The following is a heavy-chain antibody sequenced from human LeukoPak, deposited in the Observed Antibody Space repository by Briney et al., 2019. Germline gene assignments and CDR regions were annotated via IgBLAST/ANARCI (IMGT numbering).Heavy chain of an antibody. CDR1: GSTFSRYA. J-gene: IGHJ4*01. V-gene: IGHV3-23*01. CDR2: ISGSGGNT. D-gene: IGHD6-19*01. Sequence: GASLRLSCPVYGSTFSRYAIRSGRQAPGKGLEWVSAISGSGGNTNYAHSVKGRFTISRDNSKNTLYLQMNSLRAEDTAVYYCAKDQGIAVAGGSDYWGQGTLVTVSS. CDR3: AKDQGIAVAGGSDY.